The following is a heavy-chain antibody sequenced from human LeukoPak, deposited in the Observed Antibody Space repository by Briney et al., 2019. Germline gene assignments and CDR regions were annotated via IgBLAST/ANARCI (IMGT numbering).Heavy chain of an antibody. V-gene: IGHV3-7*01. CDR3: ARDKIGVGDY. J-gene: IGHJ4*02. D-gene: IGHD3-22*01. CDR2: IKQDGSEK. Sequence: TGGSLRLSRAASGFNLSSYWMSWVRQAPGKGLDWVANIKQDGSEKYYVDSVKGRFTISRDNAKNPLYLQMNSLRAEDTAVYYCARDKIGVGDYRGQGTLVTVSS. CDR1: GFNLSSYW.